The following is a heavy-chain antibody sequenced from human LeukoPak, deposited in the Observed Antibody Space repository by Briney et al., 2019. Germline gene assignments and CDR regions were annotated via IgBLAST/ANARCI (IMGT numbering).Heavy chain of an antibody. J-gene: IGHJ5*02. Sequence: SETLSLTCTVSGVSISSSAYHWRWIRQPPGRGLEMIGYIYYTRNTNYNPSLKTQITISVDTSKNKFSLKLSSVTAADTAVYYCAKDRLQLQSWGQGTLVTVSS. D-gene: IGHD1-1*01. CDR2: IYYTRNT. V-gene: IGHV4-61*08. CDR3: AKDRLQLQS. CDR1: GVSISSSAYH.